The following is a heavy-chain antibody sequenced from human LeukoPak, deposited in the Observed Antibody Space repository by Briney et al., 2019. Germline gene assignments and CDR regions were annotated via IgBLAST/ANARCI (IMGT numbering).Heavy chain of an antibody. CDR2: IYNSGST. Sequence: SETLSLTCTVSGGSISNYYWSWIRQPPGKGLEWIGYIYNSGSTNYNPSFEGRVAISVDTSKNQFSLKLNSVTAADTAVYYCARGGGYCSSTSCEFDYWGQEPWSPSPQ. D-gene: IGHD2-2*01. V-gene: IGHV4-59*01. CDR1: GGSISNYY. J-gene: IGHJ4*01. CDR3: ARGGGYCSSTSCEFDY.